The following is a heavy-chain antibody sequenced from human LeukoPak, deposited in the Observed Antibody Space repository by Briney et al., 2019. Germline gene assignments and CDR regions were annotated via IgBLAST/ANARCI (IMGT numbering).Heavy chain of an antibody. CDR2: LSSDGVNK. J-gene: IGHJ4*02. CDR1: GFTFSSYP. D-gene: IGHD3-10*01. CDR3: ATRVYGSGSYSY. Sequence: GGSLRLSCAASGFTFSSYPMHRVRQTPGKGLEWVAILSSDGVNKRYADSVKGRFTISRDNAKNSLYLQMNSLRAEDTAVYYCATRVYGSGSYSYWGQGTLVTVSS. V-gene: IGHV3-30-3*01.